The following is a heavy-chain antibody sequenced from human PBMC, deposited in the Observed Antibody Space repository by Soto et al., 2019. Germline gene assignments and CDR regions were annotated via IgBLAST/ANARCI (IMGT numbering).Heavy chain of an antibody. V-gene: IGHV1-3*01. J-gene: IGHJ2*01. D-gene: IGHD4-17*01. CDR2: INAGNGNT. CDR3: ARVGTTVTTYWYFDL. CDR1: GYTFTSYA. Sequence: ASVKVSCKASGYTFTSYAMHWVRQAPGQRLEWMGWINAGNGNTKYSQKFQGRVTITRDTSATTAYMELSSLRSEDTAVYYCARVGTTVTTYWYFDLWGRGTLVTVSS.